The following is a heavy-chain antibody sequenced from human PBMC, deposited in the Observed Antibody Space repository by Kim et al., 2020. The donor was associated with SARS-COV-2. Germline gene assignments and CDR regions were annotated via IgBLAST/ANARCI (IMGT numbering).Heavy chain of an antibody. CDR1: GFTFSSYS. J-gene: IGHJ3*02. Sequence: GGSLRLSCAASGFTFSSYSMNWVRQAPGKGLVWVSSISSSSSYIYYADSVKGRFTISRDNAKNSLYLQMNSLRAEDTAVYYCVRATRYYYGSGSYYKKSDDAFDIWSQGTMVTVSS. CDR2: ISSSSSYI. CDR3: VRATRYYYGSGSYYKKSDDAFDI. V-gene: IGHV3-21*01. D-gene: IGHD3-10*01.